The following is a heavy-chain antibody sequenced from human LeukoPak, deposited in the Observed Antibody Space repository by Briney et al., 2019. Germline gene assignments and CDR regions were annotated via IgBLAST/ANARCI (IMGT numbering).Heavy chain of an antibody. D-gene: IGHD3-22*01. CDR3: ARASSSGAADLDY. V-gene: IGHV3-74*01. Sequence: GSLRLSCAASGFTFSSYWMHWVRQAPGKGLVWVSRINSDGSSTSYADSVKGRFTISRDNAKNTLYLQMNSLRAEDTAVYYCARASSSGAADLDYWGQGTLVTVSS. CDR2: INSDGSST. CDR1: GFTFSSYW. J-gene: IGHJ4*02.